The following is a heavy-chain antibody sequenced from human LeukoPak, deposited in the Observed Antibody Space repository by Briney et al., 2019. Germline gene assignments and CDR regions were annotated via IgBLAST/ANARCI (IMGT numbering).Heavy chain of an antibody. CDR2: IYAGGSA. CDR3: ARGWISDSFDY. J-gene: IGHJ4*02. V-gene: IGHV3-66*01. Sequence: ASLILSCAASGFTIRSTYMSWVRQAPGKGLEWVSIIYAGGSAYYADSVKGRFTISRDNSKNTLYLQMNSLRAEDTAVYYCARGWISDSFDYWGQGTLVTVSS. D-gene: IGHD2-2*03. CDR1: GFTIRSTY.